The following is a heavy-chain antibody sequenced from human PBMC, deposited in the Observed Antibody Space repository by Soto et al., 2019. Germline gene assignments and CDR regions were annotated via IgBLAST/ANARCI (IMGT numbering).Heavy chain of an antibody. Sequence: PGGSLRLSCAASGFTFSSYSMNWVRQAPGKGLEWVSSISSSSSYIYYADSVKGRFTISRDNAKNSLYLQMNSLRAEDTAVYYCARDYRSYSYYYYGMYVWGQGTTVTVSS. CDR1: GFTFSSYS. CDR2: ISSSSSYI. J-gene: IGHJ6*02. V-gene: IGHV3-21*01. CDR3: ARDYRSYSYYYYGMYV. D-gene: IGHD1-26*01.